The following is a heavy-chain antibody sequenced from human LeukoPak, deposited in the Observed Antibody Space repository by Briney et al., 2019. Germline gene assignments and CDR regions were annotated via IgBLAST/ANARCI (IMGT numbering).Heavy chain of an antibody. CDR2: MNPNSGNT. CDR3: ARVVGYCSSTSCYYYYGMDV. J-gene: IGHJ6*02. Sequence: ASVTVSCKASGYTFTSYDINWVRQATGQGLEWMGWMNPNSGNTGYAQKFQGRVTMTRNTSISTAYMELSSLRSEDTAVYYCARVVGYCSSTSCYYYYGMDVWGQGTTVTVSS. CDR1: GYTFTSYD. D-gene: IGHD2-2*01. V-gene: IGHV1-8*01.